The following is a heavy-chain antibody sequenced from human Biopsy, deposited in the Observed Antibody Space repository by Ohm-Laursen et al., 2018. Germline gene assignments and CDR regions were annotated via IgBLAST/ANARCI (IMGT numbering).Heavy chain of an antibody. CDR2: FAPVNGKT. Sequence: SVKVSCKVSGYTLTELSMHWVRQAPGKGLEWMGGFAPVNGKTVYAQNFQARVSMTEDTSTDTAYMELRSLRSEDTAVYYCAADINVWNVNYWGQGTQVTVSS. V-gene: IGHV1-24*01. CDR1: GYTLTELS. D-gene: IGHD1-1*01. CDR3: AADINVWNVNY. J-gene: IGHJ4*02.